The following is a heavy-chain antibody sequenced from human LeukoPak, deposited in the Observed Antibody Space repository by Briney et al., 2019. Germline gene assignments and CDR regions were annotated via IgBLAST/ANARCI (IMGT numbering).Heavy chain of an antibody. D-gene: IGHD1-26*01. CDR1: GFTFSSYG. CDR3: AKDGYSGSYPSYYFDY. J-gene: IGHJ4*02. V-gene: IGHV3-33*06. Sequence: GGSLRLSCAASGFTFSSYGMHWVRQAPGKGLEWVAVIWYDGSNKYYADSVKGRFTISRDNSKNTLYLQMNSLRAEDTAVYYCAKDGYSGSYPSYYFDYWGQGTLVTVSS. CDR2: IWYDGSNK.